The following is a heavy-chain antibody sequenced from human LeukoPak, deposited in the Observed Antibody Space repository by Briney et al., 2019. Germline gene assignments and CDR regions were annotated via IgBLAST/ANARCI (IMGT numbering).Heavy chain of an antibody. D-gene: IGHD3-10*01. CDR3: AISVYGSGSYRDAFDI. CDR2: INTNTGSP. J-gene: IGHJ3*02. V-gene: IGHV7-4-1*02. CDR1: GYTFTSYA. Sequence: ASVKVSCMASGYTFTSYAMNWVRQAPGQGLEWMGWINTNTGSPTYAQGFTGRFVFSLDTSLSTAYLQISSLKAEDTAVYYCAISVYGSGSYRDAFDIWGQGTMVTVSS.